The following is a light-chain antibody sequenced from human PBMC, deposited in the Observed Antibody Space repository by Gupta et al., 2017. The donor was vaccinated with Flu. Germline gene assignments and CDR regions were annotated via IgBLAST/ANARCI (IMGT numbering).Light chain of an antibody. CDR2: DVS. CDR3: QRRSNWPPGT. J-gene: IGKJ1*01. V-gene: IGKV3-11*01. Sequence: EIVLTQSPATLSFSPGERATLSCRASQSVSSYLAWYQQKPGQAPRLLIYDVSNRATGIPARFSGSGSGTDFTLTISSLEPEDFAVYYCQRRSNWPPGTFGQGTKVEIK. CDR1: QSVSSY.